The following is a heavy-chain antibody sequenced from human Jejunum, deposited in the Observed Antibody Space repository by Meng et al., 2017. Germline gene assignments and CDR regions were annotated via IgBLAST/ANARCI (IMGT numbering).Heavy chain of an antibody. CDR3: VRSSITLADKGDY. V-gene: IGHV3-74*01. D-gene: IGHD6-19*01. J-gene: IGHJ4*02. Sequence: GESLKISCAASGFRFSSYWMHWVRQTPGKGLVWVSRIKSDGSDTSYADSVKGRFTISRDNAKNTLFLQMDSLRVEDTAVYYGVRSSITLADKGDYWGQGTLVTVSS. CDR2: IKSDGSDT. CDR1: GFRFSSYW.